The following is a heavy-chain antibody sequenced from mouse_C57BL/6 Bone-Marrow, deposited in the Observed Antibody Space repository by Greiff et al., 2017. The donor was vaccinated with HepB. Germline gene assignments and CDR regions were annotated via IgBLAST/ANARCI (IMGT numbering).Heavy chain of an antibody. J-gene: IGHJ3*01. CDR1: GFNIKDYY. V-gene: IGHV14-2*01. Sequence: EVQRVESGAELVKPGASVKLSCTASGFNIKDYYMHWVKQRTEQGLEWIGRIDPEDGETKYAPKLQGKATITADTSSNTAYLQLSILTSEDTAVYYCARGDDGLFAYWGQGTLVTVSA. CDR2: IDPEDGET. CDR3: ARGDDGLFAY. D-gene: IGHD2-3*01.